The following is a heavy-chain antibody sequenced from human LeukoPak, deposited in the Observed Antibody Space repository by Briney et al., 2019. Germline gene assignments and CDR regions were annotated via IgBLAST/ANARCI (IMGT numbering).Heavy chain of an antibody. V-gene: IGHV1-24*01. CDR1: GYTLTELS. CDR2: FDPEDGET. J-gene: IGHJ4*02. CDR3: ATRYSSGWYAPDY. D-gene: IGHD6-19*01. Sequence: ASVNVSCKVSGYTLTELSMHWVRQAPGKGGEGMGGFDPEDGETIYAQKFQGRVTMTEDTSTDTAYMELSSLRSEDTAVYYCATRYSSGWYAPDYWGQGTLVTVSS.